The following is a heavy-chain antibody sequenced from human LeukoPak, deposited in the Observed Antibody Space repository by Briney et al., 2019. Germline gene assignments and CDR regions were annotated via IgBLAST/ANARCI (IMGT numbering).Heavy chain of an antibody. D-gene: IGHD6-19*01. V-gene: IGHV1-2*04. CDR3: ARGPSSEYSSGWWTFDY. Sequence: GASVKVSCKASGYTFTGYYMHWVRQAPGQGLEWMGWINPNSGGTNYAQKFQGWVTMTRDTSISTAYMELSRLRSDDTAVYYCARGPSSEYSSGWWTFDYWGQGTLVTVSS. CDR1: GYTFTGYY. J-gene: IGHJ4*02. CDR2: INPNSGGT.